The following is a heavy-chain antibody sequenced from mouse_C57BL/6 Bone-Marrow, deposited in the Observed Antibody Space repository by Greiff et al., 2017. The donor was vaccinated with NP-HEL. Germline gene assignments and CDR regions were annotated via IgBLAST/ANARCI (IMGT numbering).Heavy chain of an antibody. CDR1: GFNIKDYY. J-gene: IGHJ4*01. CDR2: IDPEDGET. D-gene: IGHD2-5*01. V-gene: IGHV14-2*01. Sequence: EVQLVESGAELVKPGASVKLSCTASGFNIKDYYMHWVKQRTEQGLEWIGRIDPEDGETKYAPNFQGKATITADTSSNTAYLQLSSLTSEDTAVYYCARDSKDYAMDYGGQGTSVTVAS. CDR3: ARDSKDYAMDY.